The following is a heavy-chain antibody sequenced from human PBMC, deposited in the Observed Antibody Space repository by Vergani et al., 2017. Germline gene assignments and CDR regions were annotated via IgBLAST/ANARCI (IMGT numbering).Heavy chain of an antibody. V-gene: IGHV1-18*04. D-gene: IGHD2-15*01. Sequence: QVQLVQSGAEVKKPGASVKVSCKASGYTFTGYGISWVRQAPGQGLEWMGWISAYNGNTNYAQKFQGRVTITADKSTSTAYMALSSLRSEDTAVYYCARGVAAPTSDFDYWGQGTLVTVSS. CDR2: ISAYNGNT. CDR3: ARGVAAPTSDFDY. J-gene: IGHJ4*02. CDR1: GYTFTGYG.